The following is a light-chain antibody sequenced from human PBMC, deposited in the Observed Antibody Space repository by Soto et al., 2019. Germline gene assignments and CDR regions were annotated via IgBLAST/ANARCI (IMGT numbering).Light chain of an antibody. J-gene: IGKJ1*01. CDR3: QQSYRIPRS. Sequence: DTQMTQSPSSLSAAVGDRVTITCRASQTVAKSLNWYQQKPGKAPELLIYATSHFPIGVPSRFSGSGSGPDFTLTINILQPEDFATYYCQQSYRIPRSLGQGTRVAVK. CDR2: ATS. V-gene: IGKV1-39*01. CDR1: QTVAKS.